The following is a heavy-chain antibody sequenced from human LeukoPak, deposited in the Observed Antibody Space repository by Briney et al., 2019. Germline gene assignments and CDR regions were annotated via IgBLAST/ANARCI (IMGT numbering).Heavy chain of an antibody. Sequence: GASVKLSCKASGYTFTNYDINWVRQATGQGLEWMGWMNPNSGNTGYAQKCQGRVTITRDTSIGTAYMELSSLSSEDTAVYYCARRSDYYDSSAYYYWGQGTLVTVSS. CDR2: MNPNSGNT. CDR1: GYTFTNYD. CDR3: ARRSDYYDSSAYYY. V-gene: IGHV1-8*03. D-gene: IGHD3-22*01. J-gene: IGHJ4*02.